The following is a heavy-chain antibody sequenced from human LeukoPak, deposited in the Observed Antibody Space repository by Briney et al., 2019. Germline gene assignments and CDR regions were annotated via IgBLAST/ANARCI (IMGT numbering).Heavy chain of an antibody. CDR1: GYTFTGYY. Sequence: GASVTVSCTASGYTFTGYYMHWVRPAPGQGLEWMGRINPNSGGTNYAQKFQGRVTMTRDTSISTAYMELSRLRSDDTAVYYCARGKDDYGDRGAPDYWGQGTLVTVSS. V-gene: IGHV1-2*06. CDR3: ARGKDDYGDRGAPDY. CDR2: INPNSGGT. J-gene: IGHJ4*02. D-gene: IGHD4-17*01.